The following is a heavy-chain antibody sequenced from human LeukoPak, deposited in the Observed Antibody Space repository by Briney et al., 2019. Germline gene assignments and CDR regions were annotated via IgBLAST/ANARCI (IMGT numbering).Heavy chain of an antibody. V-gene: IGHV3-30*03. CDR1: GFTFSSYG. CDR3: ARVYYGSGSYYD. CDR2: ISYDGSNK. J-gene: IGHJ4*02. Sequence: GGSLRLSCAASGFTFSSYGMHWVRQAPGKGLEWVAVISYDGSNKYYADSVKGRFTISRDNAKNSLYLQMNSLRAEDTAVYYCARVYYGSGSYYDWGQGTLVTVSS. D-gene: IGHD3-10*01.